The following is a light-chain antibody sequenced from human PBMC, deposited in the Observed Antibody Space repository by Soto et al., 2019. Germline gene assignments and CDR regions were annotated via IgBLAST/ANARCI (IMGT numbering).Light chain of an antibody. CDR2: AAS. V-gene: IGKV3-20*01. J-gene: IGKJ3*01. Sequence: SQSPATLSVSPGERATLSCSASQSVGSNLAWYQQKPGQAPRLVIYAASTRHTGIPDRFNGSGSGTDFALTINRLEPEDFAVYFCQQYDGAPLTFGPGTKVDIK. CDR3: QQYDGAPLT. CDR1: QSVGSN.